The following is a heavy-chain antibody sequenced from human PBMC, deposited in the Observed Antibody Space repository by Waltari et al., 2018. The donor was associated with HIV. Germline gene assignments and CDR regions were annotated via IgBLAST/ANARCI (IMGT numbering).Heavy chain of an antibody. CDR3: ARDGCGGGNCNPDY. CDR2: INTNTGSP. Sequence: QVQLVQSGSELKKPGASVKVSCKASGYTFTRFAMDWVRQAPGKGLEWMGWINTNTGSPTYAQGFTGLFVFSLDTSVSTAYLQISSLKAEDTAVYYCARDGCGGGNCNPDYWGQGTLVTVSS. D-gene: IGHD2-15*01. J-gene: IGHJ4*02. V-gene: IGHV7-4-1*02. CDR1: GYTFTRFA.